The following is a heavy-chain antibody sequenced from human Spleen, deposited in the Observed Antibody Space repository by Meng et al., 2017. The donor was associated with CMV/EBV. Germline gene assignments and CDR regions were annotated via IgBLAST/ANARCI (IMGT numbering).Heavy chain of an antibody. CDR2: INPNSGGT. J-gene: IGHJ4*02. D-gene: IGHD2-2*01. V-gene: IGHV1-2*02. Sequence: ASVKVSCKASGYTFTSYDINWVRQATGQGLEWMGWINPNSGGTNYAQKFQGRVTMTRDTSISTAYMELSRLRSDDTAVYYCARDSGLVVPAAISEYWGQGTLVTVSS. CDR3: ARDSGLVVPAAISEY. CDR1: GYTFTSYD.